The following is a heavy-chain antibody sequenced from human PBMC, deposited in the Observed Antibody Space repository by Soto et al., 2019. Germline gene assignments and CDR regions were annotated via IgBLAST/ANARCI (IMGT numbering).Heavy chain of an antibody. V-gene: IGHV4-59*01. Sequence: PSETLSLTCTVSGGSISSYYWSWIRQPPGKGLEWIGYIYYSGSTNYNPSLKSRVTISVDTSKNQFSLKLSSVTAADTAVYYCARSVTTIMLFGNWFDPWGQGTLVTVSS. CDR2: IYYSGST. CDR1: GGSISSYY. CDR3: ARSVTTIMLFGNWFDP. J-gene: IGHJ5*02. D-gene: IGHD5-12*01.